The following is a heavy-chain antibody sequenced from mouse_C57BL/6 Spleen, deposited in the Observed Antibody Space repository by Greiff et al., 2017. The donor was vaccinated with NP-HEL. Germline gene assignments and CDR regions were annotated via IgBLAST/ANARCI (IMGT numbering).Heavy chain of an antibody. CDR1: GYTFTSSG. CDR3: ARVGITTVVGDLFAY. J-gene: IGHJ3*01. V-gene: IGHV1-81*01. Sequence: LQESGAELARPGASVKLSCKASGYTFTSSGISWVKQRTGQGLEWIGEIYPRSGNTYYNEKFKGKATLTAEKSSSTAYMGLRSLTSEDSAVYFCARVGITTVVGDLFAYWGQGTLVTVSA. D-gene: IGHD1-1*01. CDR2: IYPRSGNT.